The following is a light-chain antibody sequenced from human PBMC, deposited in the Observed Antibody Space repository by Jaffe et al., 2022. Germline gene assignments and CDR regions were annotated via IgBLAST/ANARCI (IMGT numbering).Light chain of an antibody. J-gene: IGKJ3*01. V-gene: IGKV1-5*03. CDR2: KAS. Sequence: DIQMTQSPSTLSASVRDRVTITCRASQSVNTWLAWYQQKPGKAPRLLIYKASTLQSGVPSRFSGSESGTEFTLTISSLQPDDFATYYCQQYSSYPFTFGPGTKVEI. CDR3: QQYSSYPFT. CDR1: QSVNTW.